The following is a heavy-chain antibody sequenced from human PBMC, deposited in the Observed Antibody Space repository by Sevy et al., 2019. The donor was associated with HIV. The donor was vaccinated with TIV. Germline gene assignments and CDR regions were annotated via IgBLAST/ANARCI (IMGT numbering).Heavy chain of an antibody. J-gene: IGHJ5*02. CDR3: ARASSSGWYNGWFDP. D-gene: IGHD6-19*01. V-gene: IGHV4-61*02. Sequence: SETLSLTCTVSGGSISSGSYYWSWIRQPAGQGLEWIGRIYTSGSTNYNPSLKSRVTISVDTSKNQFSLKLSSVTAADTAVYYCARASSSGWYNGWFDPWGQGTLVTVSS. CDR1: GGSISSGSYY. CDR2: IYTSGST.